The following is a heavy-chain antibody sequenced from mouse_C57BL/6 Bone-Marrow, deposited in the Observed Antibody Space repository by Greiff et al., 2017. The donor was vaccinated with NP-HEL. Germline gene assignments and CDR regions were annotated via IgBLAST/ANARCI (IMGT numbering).Heavy chain of an antibody. CDR2: IDPNSGGT. CDR1: GYTFTSYW. J-gene: IGHJ4*01. Sequence: QVQLQQSGAELVKPGASVKLSCKASGYTFTSYWMHWVKQRPGRGLEWIGRIDPNSGGTKYNEKFTSKATLTVANSSLSSYMQLRSLTSEDSAVYYCATPHYYGSSYYYAMDYWGQGTSVTVTS. CDR3: ATPHYYGSSYYYAMDY. V-gene: IGHV1-72*01. D-gene: IGHD1-1*01.